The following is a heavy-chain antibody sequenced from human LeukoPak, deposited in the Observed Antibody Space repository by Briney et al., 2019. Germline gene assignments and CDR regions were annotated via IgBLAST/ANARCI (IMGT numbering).Heavy chain of an antibody. J-gene: IGHJ5*02. Sequence: SQTLSLTCAISGDSVSSNSVTWYWIRQSPSRGLEWVGRTYYRSTWYNDYAVSVRGRITVNPDTSKNQFSLHLNSVTPEDTAVYYCAGRLTQYDCFDPWGQGILVTVSS. CDR3: AGRLTQYDCFDP. CDR2: TYYRSTWYN. D-gene: IGHD2-2*01. V-gene: IGHV6-1*01. CDR1: GDSVSSNSVT.